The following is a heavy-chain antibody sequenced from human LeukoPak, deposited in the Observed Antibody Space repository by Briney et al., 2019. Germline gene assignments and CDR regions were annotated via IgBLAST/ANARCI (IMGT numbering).Heavy chain of an antibody. CDR3: GRRYCSSTSCHPYSFDY. D-gene: IGHD2-2*01. CDR2: IIPIFGTA. J-gene: IGHJ4*02. Sequence: SVKVSCKASGGTFSSYAISWVRQAPGQGLEWMGGIIPIFGTANYAQKFQGRVTITTDESTSTAYMELSSLRSEDTAVYYCGRRYCSSTSCHPYSFDYWGQGTLVTVSS. CDR1: GGTFSSYA. V-gene: IGHV1-69*05.